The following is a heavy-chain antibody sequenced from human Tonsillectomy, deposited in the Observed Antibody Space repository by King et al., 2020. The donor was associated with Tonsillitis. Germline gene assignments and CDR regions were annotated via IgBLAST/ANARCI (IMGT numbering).Heavy chain of an antibody. CDR1: GFTFTNYW. J-gene: IGHJ4*02. CDR2: IKQDGSGK. CDR3: ASLRFLET. V-gene: IGHV3-7*02. Sequence: VQLVESGGGLVQPGGSLRLSCAASGFTFTNYWMSWVRQAPGKGLEWVANIKQDGSGKYYVDAVKGRFTISRANAKNSLYLPMNSLRAEDTAVYYCASLRFLETWGQGTLVTVSS. D-gene: IGHD3-3*01.